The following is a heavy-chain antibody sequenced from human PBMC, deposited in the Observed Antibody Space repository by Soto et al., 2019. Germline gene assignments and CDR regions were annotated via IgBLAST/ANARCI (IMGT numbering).Heavy chain of an antibody. J-gene: IGHJ3*01. CDR2: PYYRSKWFH. CDR3: ARGNALDV. Sequence: QGQLQQSGPGLVKPSQTLSLTCAISGASVSSDITSWNWIRQSPSRGLEWLGRPYYRSKWFHDYAASVKSPITINPHTSKNQFSLELNSTTPEDTAVYYCARGNALDVWGQGTVVTVSS. D-gene: IGHD3-10*01. V-gene: IGHV6-1*01. CDR1: GASVSSDITS.